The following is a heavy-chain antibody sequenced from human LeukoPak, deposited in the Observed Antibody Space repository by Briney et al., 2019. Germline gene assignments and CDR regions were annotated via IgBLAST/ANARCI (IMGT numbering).Heavy chain of an antibody. Sequence: SQTLSLTCTVSGGSLSSYYWSWIRQPPGKGLEWIGYIYYSGSTNYNPSLKSRVTISVDTSKNQFSLKLSSVTAADTAVYYCGRDMEMATRFDPWGQGTLVTVSS. J-gene: IGHJ5*02. CDR1: GGSLSSYY. CDR3: GRDMEMATRFDP. V-gene: IGHV4-59*01. CDR2: IYYSGST. D-gene: IGHD5-24*01.